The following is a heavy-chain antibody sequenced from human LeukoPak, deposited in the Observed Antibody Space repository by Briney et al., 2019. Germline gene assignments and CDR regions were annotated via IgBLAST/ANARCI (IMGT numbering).Heavy chain of an antibody. CDR1: GFTFSSYS. CDR3: ARDFAPRGVARYYYYGMDV. V-gene: IGHV3-48*04. D-gene: IGHD3-10*01. Sequence: PGGSLRLSCAASGFTFSSYSMNWVRQAPGKGLEWVSYISSSSSTIYYADSVKGRFTISRDNAKNSLYLQMNSLRAEDTAVYYCARDFAPRGVARYYYYGMDVWGQGTTVTVSS. CDR2: ISSSSSTI. J-gene: IGHJ6*02.